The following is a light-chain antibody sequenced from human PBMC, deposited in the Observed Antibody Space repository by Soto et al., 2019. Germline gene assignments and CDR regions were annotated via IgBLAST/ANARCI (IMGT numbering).Light chain of an antibody. J-gene: IGKJ5*01. Sequence: EIVLTQSPATRSGSPGESGTLSWRASQSIRSNLAWSQQTPGQSPRLLIYGASSRDTGIPDMFSGSGAGTEFTPTISRLEPEDLAVYYCQQYGSLPHTFGQGTRLEIK. CDR2: GAS. CDR3: QQYGSLPHT. CDR1: QSIRSN. V-gene: IGKV3-20*01.